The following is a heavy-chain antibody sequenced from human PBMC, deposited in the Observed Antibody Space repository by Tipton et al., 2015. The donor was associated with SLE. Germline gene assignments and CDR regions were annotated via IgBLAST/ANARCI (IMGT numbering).Heavy chain of an antibody. Sequence: LRLSCAVYGGSFSGYYWSWIRQPPGKGLEWIGEINHSGSTNYNPSLKSRVTISVDTSKNQFSLKLSSVTAADTAVYSCARGWRMGNALDIWGQGTMVTVSS. CDR1: GGSFSGYY. CDR3: ARGWRMGNALDI. D-gene: IGHD7-27*01. V-gene: IGHV4-34*01. J-gene: IGHJ3*02. CDR2: INHSGST.